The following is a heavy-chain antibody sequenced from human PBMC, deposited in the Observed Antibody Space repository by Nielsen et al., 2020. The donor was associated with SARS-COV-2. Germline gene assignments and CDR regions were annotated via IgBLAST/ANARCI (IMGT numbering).Heavy chain of an antibody. D-gene: IGHD5-18*01. Sequence: ASVKVSCKASGGTFSSYAINWVRQATGQGLEWMGWMNPNSGNTGYAQKFQGRVTMTRNTSISTAYMELSSLRSEDTAVYYCARDKGGYSYGYAFDYWGQGTLVTVSS. CDR2: MNPNSGNT. J-gene: IGHJ4*02. CDR3: ARDKGGYSYGYAFDY. CDR1: GGTFSSYA. V-gene: IGHV1-8*02.